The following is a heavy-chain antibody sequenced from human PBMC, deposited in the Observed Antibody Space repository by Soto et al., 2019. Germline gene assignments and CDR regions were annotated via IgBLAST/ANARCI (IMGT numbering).Heavy chain of an antibody. Sequence: PSETLSLTRSVSGGSMIGYYWTWIRQAPGKGLEWIGYVYYSGSANYNPSLKSRVTISVDTSKNQFSLNLRSVTAADTAVYFCARVYGSPAYYFDYWGRGTLVTVSS. CDR3: ARVYGSPAYYFDY. J-gene: IGHJ4*02. CDR1: GGSMIGYY. D-gene: IGHD3-10*01. V-gene: IGHV4-59*01. CDR2: VYYSGSA.